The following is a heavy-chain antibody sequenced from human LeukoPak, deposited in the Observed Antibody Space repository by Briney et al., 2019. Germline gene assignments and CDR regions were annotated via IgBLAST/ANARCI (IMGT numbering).Heavy chain of an antibody. CDR2: IYYSGST. J-gene: IGHJ6*02. CDR3: ARVSVAPLVPAALGVNYYYGMDV. V-gene: IGHV4-61*01. D-gene: IGHD2-2*01. CDR1: GGSVSSGSYY. Sequence: KASETLSLTCTVSGGSVSSGSYYWSWIRQPPGKGLEWIGYIYYSGSTNYNPSLKSRVTISVDTSKKQFSLRLSSVTAADTAVYYCARVSVAPLVPAALGVNYYYGMDVWGQGTTVTVSS.